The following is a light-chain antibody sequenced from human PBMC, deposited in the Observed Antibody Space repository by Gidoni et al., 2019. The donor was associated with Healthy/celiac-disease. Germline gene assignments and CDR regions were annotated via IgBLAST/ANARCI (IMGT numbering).Light chain of an antibody. CDR1: QSVSSSY. CDR2: DAS. J-gene: IGKJ2*01. CDR3: QQYGSSPPMYT. Sequence: EIVLTQSPCTLSLSPGERATLPSRASQSVSSSYLAWYQQKPGQAPKLLIYDASSRATGIPNRFSGSGSGTDFTLTISRLEPEDFAVYYCQQYGSSPPMYTFGQGTKLEIK. V-gene: IGKV3-20*01.